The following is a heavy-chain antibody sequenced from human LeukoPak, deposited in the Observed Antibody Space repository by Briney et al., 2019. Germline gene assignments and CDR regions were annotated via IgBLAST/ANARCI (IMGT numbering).Heavy chain of an antibody. D-gene: IGHD6-25*01. J-gene: IGHJ5*02. CDR1: DGSISGDH. Sequence: PSETLSLTCTVSDGSISGDHWSWIRQPPGKGLQWIGEIYHSGSTNYNPSLKSRVTMSLDKSKNQFSLKLTSVTAADTAVYYCAREAAGQWFDPWGQGTLVTVSS. V-gene: IGHV4-59*12. CDR2: IYHSGST. CDR3: AREAAGQWFDP.